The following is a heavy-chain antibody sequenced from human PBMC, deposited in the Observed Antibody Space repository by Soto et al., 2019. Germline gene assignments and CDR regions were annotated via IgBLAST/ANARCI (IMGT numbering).Heavy chain of an antibody. J-gene: IGHJ3*02. CDR3: AREGEGIAEVGAFDI. CDR2: IYYSGST. V-gene: IGHV4-59*01. CDR1: GGSISSYY. Sequence: PSETLSLTCTVSGGSISSYYWSWIRQPPGKGLEWIGYIYYSGSTNHNPSLKSRVTISVDTSKNQFSLKLSSVTAADTAVYYCAREGEGIAEVGAFDIWGQGTMVTVSS. D-gene: IGHD6-13*01.